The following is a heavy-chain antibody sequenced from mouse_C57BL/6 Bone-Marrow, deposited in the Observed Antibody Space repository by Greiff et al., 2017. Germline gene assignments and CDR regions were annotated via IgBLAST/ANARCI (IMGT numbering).Heavy chain of an antibody. CDR2: IYPGSGST. D-gene: IGHD1-1*01. Sequence: QVQLQQPGAELVKPGASVKMSCKASGYTFTSYWITWVKQRPGQGLEWIGEIYPGSGSTNYNEKFKSKATLTVDTSSSTAYMQLSSLTSEDSAVYYCAREAPHLTTVVATNYWGRGTTLTVSS. V-gene: IGHV1-55*01. CDR1: GYTFTSYW. CDR3: AREAPHLTTVVATNY. J-gene: IGHJ2*01.